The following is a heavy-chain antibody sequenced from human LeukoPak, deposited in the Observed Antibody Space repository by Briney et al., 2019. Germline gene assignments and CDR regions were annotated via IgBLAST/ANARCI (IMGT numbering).Heavy chain of an antibody. V-gene: IGHV3-33*06. CDR1: GFNFSNYG. Sequence: GRSLRLSCAGSGFNFSNYGMHWVRQAPGKGLRWVAVIWYDGSNKYYVDSVKGRFTISRDNSKNTLYLQMNSLRAEGTAVYYCANDFDYWGQGTLVTVSS. CDR2: IWYDGSNK. CDR3: ANDFDY. J-gene: IGHJ4*02.